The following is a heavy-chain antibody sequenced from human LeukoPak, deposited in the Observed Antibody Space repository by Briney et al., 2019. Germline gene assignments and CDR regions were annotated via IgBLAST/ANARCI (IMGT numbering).Heavy chain of an antibody. V-gene: IGHV3-30*04. CDR3: SMDLRTAVADWFDP. CDR1: GFSFSDYA. J-gene: IGHJ5*02. CDR2: ISYDGSNK. Sequence: GRSLRLSCAASGFSFSDYAMHWARQAPGKGLECLAVISYDGSNKYYIDSVKGRFTISRDNSKNALSLQMNRLRAEDTAVYYCSMDLRTAVADWFDPWGQGTLVTVSS. D-gene: IGHD6-19*01.